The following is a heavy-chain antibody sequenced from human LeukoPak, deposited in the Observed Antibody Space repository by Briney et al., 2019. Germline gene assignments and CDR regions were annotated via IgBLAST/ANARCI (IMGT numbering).Heavy chain of an antibody. CDR1: GYTFTSYG. CDR3: ARDGYNYPVYFQH. CDR2: ISAYNGNT. V-gene: IGHV1-18*01. Sequence: ASVKVSCKASGYTFTSYGISWGRQAPRQGLVWRVCISAYNGNTNYAQTPQGRVTMTTDTPTSTAYMELRSLRSDDTAVYYCARDGYNYPVYFQHWGQGTLVTVSS. J-gene: IGHJ1*01. D-gene: IGHD5-24*01.